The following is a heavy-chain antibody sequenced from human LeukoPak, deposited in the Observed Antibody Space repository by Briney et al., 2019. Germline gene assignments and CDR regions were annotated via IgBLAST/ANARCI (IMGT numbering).Heavy chain of an antibody. V-gene: IGHV3-21*01. CDR1: GFTFSSYS. CDR3: ARGVRKGVIDY. CDR2: ISSSSSYI. D-gene: IGHD2-21*01. Sequence: GGFLRLSCAASGFTFSSYSMNWVRQAPGKGLEWVSSISSSSSYIYYADSVKGRFTISRDNAKNSLYLQMNSLRAEDTAVYYCARGVRKGVIDYWGQGTLVTVSS. J-gene: IGHJ4*02.